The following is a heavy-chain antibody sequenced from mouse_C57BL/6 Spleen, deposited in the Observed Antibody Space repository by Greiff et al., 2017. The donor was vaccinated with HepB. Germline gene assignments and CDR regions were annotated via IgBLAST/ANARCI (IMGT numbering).Heavy chain of an antibody. CDR1: GYTFTSYW. Sequence: QVQLQQPGAELVKPGASVKMSCKASGYTFTSYWITWVKQRPGQGLEWIGDIYPGSGSTNYNEKFKSKATLTVDTSSSTAYMQLSSLTSEDSAVYYCAREGDSSAWFAYWGQGTLVTVSA. D-gene: IGHD3-2*02. CDR2: IYPGSGST. J-gene: IGHJ3*01. V-gene: IGHV1-55*01. CDR3: AREGDSSAWFAY.